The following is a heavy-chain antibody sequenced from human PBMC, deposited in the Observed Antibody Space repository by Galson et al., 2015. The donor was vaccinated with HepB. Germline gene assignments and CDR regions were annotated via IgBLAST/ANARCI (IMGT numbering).Heavy chain of an antibody. Sequence: SLRLSCAASGFAVSANYMSWVRQAPGEGLEWVSFIYSTGSTYYANSVKGRFTISRDNSRNTLYLQMNSLRIEDTAVYYCARVGSPYFYYYYNMDVWGQGTTVTVSS. V-gene: IGHV3-66*02. J-gene: IGHJ6*02. CDR1: GFAVSANY. CDR2: IYSTGST. CDR3: ARVGSPYFYYYYNMDV. D-gene: IGHD3-9*01.